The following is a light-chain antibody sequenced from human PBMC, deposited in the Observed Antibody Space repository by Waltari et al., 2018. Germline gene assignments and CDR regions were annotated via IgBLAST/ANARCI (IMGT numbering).Light chain of an antibody. V-gene: IGKV1-5*03. J-gene: IGKJ4*01. Sequence: DIPMSQPLSTLSASVGDRVTSSCRASGSIITWLAWYQQKPGKAPKLLVNKASRLESGVPSRFSGSGSGTEFTLTISSLQADDFATYYCQQYNKYPLTFGGGTKVEI. CDR2: KAS. CDR3: QQYNKYPLT. CDR1: GSIITW.